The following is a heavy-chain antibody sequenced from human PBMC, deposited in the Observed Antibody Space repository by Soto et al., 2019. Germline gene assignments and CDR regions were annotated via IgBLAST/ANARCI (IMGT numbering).Heavy chain of an antibody. D-gene: IGHD3-3*01. J-gene: IGHJ6*03. CDR1: GGSISSYY. CDR3: AVIRPFWSGYVDYYYYYMDV. Sequence: SETLSLTCTVSGGSISSYYWSWIRQPPGKGLEWIGYIYYSGSTNYNPSLKSRVTISVDTSKNQFSLKLSSVTAVDTAVYYCAVIRPFWSGYVDYYYYYMDVWGKGTTVTVSS. CDR2: IYYSGST. V-gene: IGHV4-59*01.